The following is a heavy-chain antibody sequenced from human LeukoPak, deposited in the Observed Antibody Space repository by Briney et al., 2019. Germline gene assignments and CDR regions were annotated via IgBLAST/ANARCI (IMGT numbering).Heavy chain of an antibody. V-gene: IGHV3-15*01. Sequence: NPGGSLRLSCVASGFTFSSAWMNWVRQAPEKGLEWVGRIKSKTYGATTDYAAPVKGSFSISRDDSKNTLYLQMNGLKAEDTAIYFCTTDFFQGGSDYWGQGTLVTVSS. D-gene: IGHD3-10*01. J-gene: IGHJ4*02. CDR3: TTDFFQGGSDY. CDR2: IKSKTYGATT. CDR1: GFTFSSAW.